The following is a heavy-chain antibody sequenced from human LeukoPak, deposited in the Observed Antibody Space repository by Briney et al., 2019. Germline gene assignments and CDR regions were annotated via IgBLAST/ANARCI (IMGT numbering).Heavy chain of an antibody. J-gene: IGHJ6*02. V-gene: IGHV3-21*01. CDR3: ARVGPPDYDSSGYHYGMDV. Sequence: PGGSLRLSCAASGFTFGSYSMNWVRQAPGKGLEWVSSISSSSSYIYYADSVKGRFTISRDNAKNSLYLQMNSLRAEDTAVYYCARVGPPDYDSSGYHYGMDVWGQGTTVTVSS. CDR1: GFTFGSYS. CDR2: ISSSSSYI. D-gene: IGHD3-22*01.